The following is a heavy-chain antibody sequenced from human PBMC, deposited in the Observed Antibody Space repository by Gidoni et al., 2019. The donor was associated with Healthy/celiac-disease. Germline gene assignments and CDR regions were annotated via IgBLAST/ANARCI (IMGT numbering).Heavy chain of an antibody. V-gene: IGHV4-59*01. CDR3: ARDHQVRAAAHTEYYYYYYGMDG. J-gene: IGHJ6*02. Sequence: QVQLQESGPGLVKPSETLSLTCTVSGGSISSYYWSWIRQPPGKGLEWIGYIYYSGSTNYNPALKSRVTISVDTSNNQFSMKLSSVTAADTAVYYCARDHQVRAAAHTEYYYYYYGMDGWDQGTTVTVSS. CDR1: GGSISSYY. CDR2: IYYSGST. D-gene: IGHD2-2*01.